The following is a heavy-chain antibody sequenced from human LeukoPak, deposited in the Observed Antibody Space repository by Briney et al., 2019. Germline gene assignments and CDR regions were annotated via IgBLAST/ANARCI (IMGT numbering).Heavy chain of an antibody. CDR2: IYTSGST. V-gene: IGHV4-4*09. Sequence: SETLSLTCTVTGGSISNYYWSWIRQPPGKGLEWIGYIYTSGSTNYNPSLKSRVTISVDTSKNQFSLKLSSVTAADTAVYYCARHAGDPWGQGTLVTVSS. CDR1: GGSISNYY. CDR3: ARHAGDP. J-gene: IGHJ5*02.